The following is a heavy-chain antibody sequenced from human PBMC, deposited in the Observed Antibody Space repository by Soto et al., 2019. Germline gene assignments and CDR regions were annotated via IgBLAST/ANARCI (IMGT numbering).Heavy chain of an antibody. J-gene: IGHJ3*02. CDR1: GGSSSSRIYY. CDR2: ISYSGST. D-gene: IGHD1-26*01. CDR3: ARHGPSRFSGGAFDS. Sequence: SETLSLTCTVSGGSSSSRIYYWVWIRQPPGKGLERIGSISYSGSTYYNPSLKSRVTISVDTSKNQFSLKLSSVTAAYTAVYYCARHGPSRFSGGAFDSWGQGTMVT. V-gene: IGHV4-39*01.